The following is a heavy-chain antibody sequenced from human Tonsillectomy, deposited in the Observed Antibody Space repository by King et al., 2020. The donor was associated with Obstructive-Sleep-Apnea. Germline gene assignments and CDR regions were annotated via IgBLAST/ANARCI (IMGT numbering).Heavy chain of an antibody. CDR3: AREWLGVDY. CDR1: GGSITSYY. Sequence: VQLQESGPGLVKPSETLSLTCTVSGGSITSYYWSWIRQPPGKGLEWIGYIYYTGSANSNPSLKSRVTISVDTSKNQFSLRLSSVTAADTAVFYCAREWLGVDYWGQGTLVTVSS. CDR2: IYYTGSA. D-gene: IGHD6-19*01. V-gene: IGHV4-59*01. J-gene: IGHJ4*02.